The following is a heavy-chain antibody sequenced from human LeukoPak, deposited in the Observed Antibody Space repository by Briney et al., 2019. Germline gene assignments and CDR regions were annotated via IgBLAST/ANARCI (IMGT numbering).Heavy chain of an antibody. J-gene: IGHJ4*02. Sequence: GGSLRLSCAASGFTFSSYGMHWVRQAPGKGLEWVAVIWYDGSNKYYADSVKGRFTISRDNSKNTLYLQMNSLRAEDTAVYYCAKYVVPRGMTTFDYWGQGTLVTVSS. CDR1: GFTFSSYG. D-gene: IGHD4-17*01. CDR2: IWYDGSNK. V-gene: IGHV3-33*06. CDR3: AKYVVPRGMTTFDY.